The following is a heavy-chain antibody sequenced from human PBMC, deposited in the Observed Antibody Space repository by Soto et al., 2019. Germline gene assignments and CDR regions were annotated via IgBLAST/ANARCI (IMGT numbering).Heavy chain of an antibody. J-gene: IGHJ4*02. CDR2: TGGSGRTT. Sequence: EVQLLESGGGLVQPGGSLRLSCEASGFTFSIFAMSWVRQAPGKGLEWVSTTGGSGRTTYYADSVKGRFTVSRDNSKNTLDLQMSSLRTEDMAVYYCATVHNSSRSFDFWGQGTPVTVSS. V-gene: IGHV3-23*01. D-gene: IGHD6-6*01. CDR1: GFTFSIFA. CDR3: ATVHNSSRSFDF.